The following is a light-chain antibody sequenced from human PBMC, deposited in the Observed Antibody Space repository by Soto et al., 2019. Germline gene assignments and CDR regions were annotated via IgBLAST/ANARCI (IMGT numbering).Light chain of an antibody. V-gene: IGKV1-39*01. CDR3: QQSFSTPRT. J-gene: IGKJ1*01. CDR2: AAS. CDR1: QSISSY. Sequence: DIQMTQSPSSLSASVGDRVTITCRASQSISSYLNWYQQKPGKAPKLLIYAASSLQSGVPSRFSGSGSGTDFTLTISSLQPEDFGTYHCQQSFSTPRTFGQGTKVDIK.